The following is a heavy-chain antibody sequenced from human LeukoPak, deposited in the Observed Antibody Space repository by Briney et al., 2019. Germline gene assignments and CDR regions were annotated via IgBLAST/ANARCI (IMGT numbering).Heavy chain of an antibody. V-gene: IGHV1-8*03. CDR2: MNPNSGNT. CDR1: GYTFTSYD. CDR3: AGSETIFGGWNWFDP. J-gene: IGHJ5*02. D-gene: IGHD3-3*01. Sequence: ASVKVSCKASGYTFTSYDINWVRQATGQGLEWMGWMNPNSGNTGYAQKFQGRVTITRNTSISTAYMELSSLRSEDTAVYYCAGSETIFGGWNWFDPWGQGTLVTVSS.